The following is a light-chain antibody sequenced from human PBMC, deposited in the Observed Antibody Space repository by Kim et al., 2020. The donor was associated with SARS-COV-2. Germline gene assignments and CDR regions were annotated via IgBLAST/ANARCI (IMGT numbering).Light chain of an antibody. CDR1: VLAKKF. J-gene: IGLJ3*02. V-gene: IGLV3-27*01. CDR2: KDT. CDR3: YSAADNNGV. Sequence: SWSPGQKARSPCSGVVLAKKFARWFQRKPGQGRVLLLYKDTERPSGIPERFSGSSSGTTVTLTISGAQVEDEADYYCYSAADNNGVFGGGTQLTVL.